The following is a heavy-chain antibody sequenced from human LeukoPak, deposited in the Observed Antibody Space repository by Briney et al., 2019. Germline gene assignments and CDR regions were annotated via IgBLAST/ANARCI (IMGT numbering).Heavy chain of an antibody. CDR3: ARGSTSTYYFDY. CDR1: GYLFTSYW. J-gene: IGHJ4*02. Sequence: GGSLQISCKGSGYLFTSYWLGRVRPLPGKGLEWMGIIYPGDSDTRYSPSFQGQVTISADKSISTAYLQWSSLKASDTAMYYCARGSTSTYYFDYWGQGTLVTVSS. V-gene: IGHV5-51*01. D-gene: IGHD2-2*01. CDR2: IYPGDSDT.